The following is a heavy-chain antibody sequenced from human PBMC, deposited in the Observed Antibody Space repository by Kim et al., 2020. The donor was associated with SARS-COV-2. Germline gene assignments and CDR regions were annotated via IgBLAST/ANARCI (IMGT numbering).Heavy chain of an antibody. CDR3: ARVLAGIAAPELAY. Sequence: GGSLRLSCAASGFTFSDYYMSWIRQAPGKGLEWVSYISSSSSYTNYADSVKGRFTISRDNAKNSLYLQMNSLRAEDTAVYYCARVLAGIAAPELAYWGQGTLVTVSS. CDR2: ISSSSSYT. V-gene: IGHV3-11*06. CDR1: GFTFSDYY. J-gene: IGHJ4*02. D-gene: IGHD6-13*01.